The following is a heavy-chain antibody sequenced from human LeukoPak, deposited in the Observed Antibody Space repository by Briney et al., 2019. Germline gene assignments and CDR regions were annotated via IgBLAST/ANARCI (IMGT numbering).Heavy chain of an antibody. CDR2: IYTSGST. D-gene: IGHD3-10*01. J-gene: IGHJ5*01. V-gene: IGHV4-61*02. Sequence: PSQTLSLTCTVSGGSISSGSYYWSWIRQPAGKGLEWIGRIYTSGSTNYNPSLKSRVTMSVDTSKNQFSLKLSSVTAADTAVYYCARSRQASGLFNSWGQGTLVVVSS. CDR3: ARSRQASGLFNS. CDR1: GGSISSGSYY.